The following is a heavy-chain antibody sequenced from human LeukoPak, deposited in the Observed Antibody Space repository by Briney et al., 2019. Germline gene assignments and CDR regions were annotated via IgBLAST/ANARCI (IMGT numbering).Heavy chain of an antibody. J-gene: IGHJ5*02. V-gene: IGHV1-18*01. CDR3: ARATSGSYYHNWFDP. CDR2: ISAYNGNT. Sequence: ASVKVSCKASGYTFTSYDINWVRQATGQGLEWMGWISAYNGNTNYAQKLQGRVTMTTDTSTSTAYMELRSLRSDDTAVYYCARATSGSYYHNWFDPWGQGTLVTVSS. D-gene: IGHD1-26*01. CDR1: GYTFTSYD.